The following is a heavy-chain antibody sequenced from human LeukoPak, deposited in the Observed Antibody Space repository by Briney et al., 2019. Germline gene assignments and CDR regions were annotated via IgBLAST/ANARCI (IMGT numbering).Heavy chain of an antibody. J-gene: IGHJ4*02. V-gene: IGHV1-2*02. D-gene: IGHD6-13*01. CDR1: GYTFTGYY. CDR2: INPNSGGT. Sequence: ASVKVSCKASGYTFTGYYMHWVRQAPGQGLEWMGWINPNSGGTNYAQKFQGRVTMTRDMSTSTVYMELSSLRSEDTAVYYCAREDVAAADFDYWGQGTLVTVSS. CDR3: AREDVAAADFDY.